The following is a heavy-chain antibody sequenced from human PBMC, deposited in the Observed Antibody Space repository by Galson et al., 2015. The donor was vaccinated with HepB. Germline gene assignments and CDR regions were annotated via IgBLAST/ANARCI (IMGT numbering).Heavy chain of an antibody. Sequence: SLRLSCAASGFTFSSYSMSWVRQAPGKGLEWVSYITRSSSTIYDADSVKGRFTISRDNAKNSLYLQMNSLRAEDTAVYYCARDSGFLVVPAAIGWFDPWGQGTLVTVSS. D-gene: IGHD2-2*01. CDR1: GFTFSSYS. J-gene: IGHJ5*02. CDR2: ITRSSSTI. CDR3: ARDSGFLVVPAAIGWFDP. V-gene: IGHV3-48*01.